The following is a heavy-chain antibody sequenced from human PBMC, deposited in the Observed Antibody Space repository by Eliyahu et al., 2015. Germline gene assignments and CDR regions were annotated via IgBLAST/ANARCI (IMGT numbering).Heavy chain of an antibody. J-gene: IGHJ4*02. D-gene: IGHD6-25*01. Sequence: QVQLVQSGAEVKKPGASVKVSCKASGYPFTGYYIHWXRQAPGQGPEWMGLINPNSGDTNYAQKFQGRVTVTRDTSISTVYMDLNILRTDDTAVYYCATAAASYTXDYHFDYWGQGTLVTVSS. CDR1: GYPFTGYY. V-gene: IGHV1-2*02. CDR2: INPNSGDT. CDR3: ATAAASYTXDYHFDY.